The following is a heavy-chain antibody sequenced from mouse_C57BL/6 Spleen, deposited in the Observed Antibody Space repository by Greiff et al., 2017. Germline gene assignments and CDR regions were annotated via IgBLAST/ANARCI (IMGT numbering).Heavy chain of an antibody. CDR3: ARGRGFAD. CDR1: GFTFSDYG. J-gene: IGHJ3*01. CDR2: ISSGSSTI. V-gene: IGHV5-17*01. Sequence: EVKLVESGGGLVKPGGSLKLSCAASGFTFSDYGMHWVRQAPEKGLEWVAYISSGSSTIYYADTVKGRFTISRDNAKNTLFLQMTSLRSEDTAMYYCARGRGFADWGQGTLVTVSA.